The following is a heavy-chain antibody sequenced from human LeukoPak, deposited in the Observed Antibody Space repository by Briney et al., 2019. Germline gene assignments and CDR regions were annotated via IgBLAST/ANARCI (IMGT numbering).Heavy chain of an antibody. V-gene: IGHV3-30-3*01. CDR3: ARDRPLGQWLANLDY. Sequence: GGSLRLSCAASGFTFSSYAMDWVRQAPGKGLEGVAVISYDGSNKYYADSVKGRFTISRDNSKNTLYLQMNSLRAEDTAVYYCARDRPLGQWLANLDYWGQGTLVTVSS. J-gene: IGHJ4*02. CDR1: GFTFSSYA. CDR2: ISYDGSNK. D-gene: IGHD6-19*01.